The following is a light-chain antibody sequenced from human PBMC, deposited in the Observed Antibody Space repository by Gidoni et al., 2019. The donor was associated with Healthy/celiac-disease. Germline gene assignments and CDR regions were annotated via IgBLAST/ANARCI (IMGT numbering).Light chain of an antibody. V-gene: IGKV2-28*01. J-gene: IGKJ3*01. CDR3: MQALQTLLT. CDR2: LGS. Sequence: DIVMTQSPLSLPVTPGEPASISCRSSQSLLHSNGYNYLDWYLQKPGQSPQLLIYLGSNRASGVPDRFSGSGSGTDFTLKISRVEAEDVGVYYCMQALQTLLTFGPXTKVDIK. CDR1: QSLLHSNGYNY.